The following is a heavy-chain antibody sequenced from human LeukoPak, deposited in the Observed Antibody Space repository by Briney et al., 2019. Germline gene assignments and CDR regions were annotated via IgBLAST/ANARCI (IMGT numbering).Heavy chain of an antibody. V-gene: IGHV3-23*01. J-gene: IGHJ4*02. Sequence: GGSLRLSCAASGFTFSSYTMYWIRQAPGKGLEWVSGIFGSGGSTHYADSVKGRFTISRDNSKNTVYLQMNSLRAEDTAVYYCAKTTTGYSSGRFPGWPVDYWGQGTLVTVSS. CDR1: GFTFSSYT. CDR3: AKTTTGYSSGRFPGWPVDY. CDR2: IFGSGGST. D-gene: IGHD6-19*01.